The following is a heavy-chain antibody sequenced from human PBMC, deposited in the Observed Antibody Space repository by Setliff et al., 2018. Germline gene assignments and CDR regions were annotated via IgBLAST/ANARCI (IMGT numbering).Heavy chain of an antibody. V-gene: IGHV4-30-4*08. Sequence: PSETLSLTCAVYGGSFSTYYWIWIRQPPGKGLEWIGYIFYSGSTYYNPSLKSRVSISIDTSETHFSLKLNSVTAADTAVYYCARGRGAIDYWGQGTLVTVSS. CDR3: ARGRGAIDY. D-gene: IGHD1-26*01. CDR2: IFYSGST. J-gene: IGHJ4*02. CDR1: GGSFSTYY.